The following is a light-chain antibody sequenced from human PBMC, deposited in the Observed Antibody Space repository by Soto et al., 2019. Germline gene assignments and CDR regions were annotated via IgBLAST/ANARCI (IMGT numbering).Light chain of an antibody. CDR3: QQYNSYPYT. CDR2: KAS. CDR1: ESISSW. J-gene: IGKJ2*01. V-gene: IGKV1-5*03. Sequence: DIQMTQSPSTLSASVGDRVTITCRASESISSWLAWYQQKPGEAPKLLIYKASSLESGVPSRFSGSGSGTEFTLTIRSLQPGDFATYYCQQYNSYPYTFGQGTKLEI.